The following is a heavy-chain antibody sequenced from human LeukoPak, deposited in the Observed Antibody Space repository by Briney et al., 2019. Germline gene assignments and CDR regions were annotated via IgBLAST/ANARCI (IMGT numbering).Heavy chain of an antibody. Sequence: PSETLSLACTVSGGTISSYYWNWIRQPPGKGLEWIGYIHYSGSTKYNPSLKSRVTISIDTSKNHFSLKLSSVTAADTAVYYCARWYSSGWAFDYWGQGTLVPVSS. CDR1: GGTISSYY. CDR3: ARWYSSGWAFDY. V-gene: IGHV4-59*08. D-gene: IGHD6-19*01. CDR2: IHYSGST. J-gene: IGHJ4*02.